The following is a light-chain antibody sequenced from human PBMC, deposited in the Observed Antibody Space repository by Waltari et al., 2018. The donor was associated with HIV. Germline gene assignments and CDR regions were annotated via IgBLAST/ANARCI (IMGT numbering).Light chain of an antibody. CDR1: QTISTGY. J-gene: IGKJ1*01. V-gene: IGKV3-20*01. CDR2: ATS. Sequence: ETVLTQSPDTLSLSPRERATLSCRASQTISTGYVAWYQQKPGQAPRLLISATSRRATGIPDRFRGSGSGTDFTLTISRLEPEDFAVYYCQQFDTSPPWTFGQGTKVEIK. CDR3: QQFDTSPPWT.